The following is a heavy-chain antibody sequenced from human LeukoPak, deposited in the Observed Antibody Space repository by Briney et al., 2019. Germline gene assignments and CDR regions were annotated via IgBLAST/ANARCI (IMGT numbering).Heavy chain of an antibody. V-gene: IGHV4-39*01. CDR2: ISYSGST. D-gene: IGHD4-23*01. Sequence: SETLSLTCTVSGGSISSSSYFWAWIRQPPGKGLEWIGSISYSGSTYYNPSLKSRATISVDTSKNQFSLNLSSVTAADTAVYYCARRTTVVTPPDYWGQGTLVTVSS. CDR1: GGSISSSSYF. J-gene: IGHJ4*02. CDR3: ARRTTVVTPPDY.